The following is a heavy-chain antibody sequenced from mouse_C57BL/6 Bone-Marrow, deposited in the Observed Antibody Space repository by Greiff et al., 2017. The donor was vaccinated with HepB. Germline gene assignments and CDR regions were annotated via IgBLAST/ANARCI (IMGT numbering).Heavy chain of an antibody. CDR2: IYPGDGDT. V-gene: IGHV1-82*01. CDR1: GYAFSSSW. Sequence: VQLQQSGPELVKPGASVKISCKASGYAFSSSWMNWVKQRPGKGLEWIGRIYPGDGDTNYNGKFKGNATLTADKSSSTAYMQLSSLTSEDSAVYFCASVSWFAYWGQGTLVTVSA. CDR3: ASVSWFAY. J-gene: IGHJ3*01.